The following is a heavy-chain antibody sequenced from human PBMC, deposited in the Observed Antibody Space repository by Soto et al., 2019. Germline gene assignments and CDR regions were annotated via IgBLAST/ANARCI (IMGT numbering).Heavy chain of an antibody. CDR1: GYTFIDYY. D-gene: IGHD6-19*01. CDR3: ARQPGYISDWYYFDL. CDR2: ISPKSGGT. J-gene: IGHJ4*02. Sequence: QVQLVQSGAEVKKPGASVKVSCEASGYTFIDYYMHWVRQAPGQGFEWMGRISPKSGGTKYAQKFQGRVTMTWDTSLNTAYIELSSLMSEDTAVYYCARQPGYISDWYYFDLWGQGTLVTVSS. V-gene: IGHV1-2*02.